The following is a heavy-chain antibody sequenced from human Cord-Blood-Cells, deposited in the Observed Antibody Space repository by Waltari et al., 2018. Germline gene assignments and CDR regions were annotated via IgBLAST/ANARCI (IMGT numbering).Heavy chain of an antibody. Sequence: QVQLVQSGAEVKKPGASVKVSCKASGYTFTSYAMHWVRQAPGQRLEWMGWINAGNGNTKYSQKFQGRVTITRDTSASTGYMELSSLRSEDTAVYYCARDLTPNTLGYCSGGSCYYYYYGMDVWGQGTTVTVSS. CDR2: INAGNGNT. V-gene: IGHV1-3*01. CDR3: ARDLTPNTLGYCSGGSCYYYYYGMDV. CDR1: GYTFTSYA. J-gene: IGHJ6*02. D-gene: IGHD2-15*01.